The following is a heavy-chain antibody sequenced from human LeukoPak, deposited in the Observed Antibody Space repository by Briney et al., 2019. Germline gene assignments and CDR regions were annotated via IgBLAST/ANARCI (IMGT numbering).Heavy chain of an antibody. D-gene: IGHD2-15*01. CDR3: ARGVPLDCSGGSCPNNWFDP. CDR2: TKHTGGT. Sequence: SETLSLTCAVYGGSFSGYYWSWIRQPPGKGLEWIGETKHTGGTNYNPSLKSRVTISVDTSKNQFSLRLSSVTAADTAVYYCARGVPLDCSGGSCPNNWFDPWGQGTLVTVSS. V-gene: IGHV4-34*01. J-gene: IGHJ5*02. CDR1: GGSFSGYY.